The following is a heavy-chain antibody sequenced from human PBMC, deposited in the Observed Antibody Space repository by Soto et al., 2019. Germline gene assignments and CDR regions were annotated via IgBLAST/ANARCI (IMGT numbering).Heavy chain of an antibody. D-gene: IGHD3-3*02. CDR2: ISDTGSHT. Sequence: VHLLQSGGGLVQPAGSLRLSCAASGFSFRNYALSWVRLAPGKGLEWVSAISDTGSHTYYADSVKGRFTISRDNSKHPPFLQMGSLRSEDTAVYYFAKEMSIGRPYDYWCQGTLVTVFS. CDR1: GFSFRNYA. J-gene: IGHJ4*02. CDR3: AKEMSIGRPYDY. V-gene: IGHV3-23*01.